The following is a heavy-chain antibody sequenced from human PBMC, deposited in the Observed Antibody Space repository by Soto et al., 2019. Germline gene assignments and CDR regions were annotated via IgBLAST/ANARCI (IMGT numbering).Heavy chain of an antibody. Sequence: PWETLSLTCTVSGGSISSGDYYWSWIRQPPGKGLEWIGYIYYSGSTYYNPSLKSRVTISVDTSKNQFSLKLSSVTAADTAVYYCARDYGSGSYQYYYGMDVWGQGTTVTVSS. CDR3: ARDYGSGSYQYYYGMDV. D-gene: IGHD3-10*01. J-gene: IGHJ6*02. V-gene: IGHV4-30-4*01. CDR1: GGSISSGDYY. CDR2: IYYSGST.